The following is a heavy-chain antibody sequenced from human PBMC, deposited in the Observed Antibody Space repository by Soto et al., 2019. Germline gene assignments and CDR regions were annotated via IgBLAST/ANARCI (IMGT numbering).Heavy chain of an antibody. J-gene: IGHJ4*01. CDR3: ARQGNPYKDENTCFYNFDS. CDR2: IYPGDSDT. Sequence: PGESLKISCKGSGYSFTSYWIGWVRQMPGKGLEWMGIIYPGDSDTRYSPSFQGQVTISADKSIATSSLEIISLRASDTALYFCARQGNPYKDENTCFYNFDSWGHGTLVTVSS. CDR1: GYSFTSYW. V-gene: IGHV5-51*01. D-gene: IGHD3-16*01.